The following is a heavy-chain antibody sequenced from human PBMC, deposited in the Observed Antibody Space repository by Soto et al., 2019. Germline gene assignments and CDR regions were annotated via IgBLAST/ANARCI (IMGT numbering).Heavy chain of an antibody. D-gene: IGHD4-17*01. CDR2: ISSSSSYI. CDR3: GRDRGDYGDYDAFDI. CDR1: GFTFSSYS. J-gene: IGHJ3*02. Sequence: EVQLVESGGGLVKPGGSLRLSCAASGFTFSSYSMNWVRQAPGKGLEWVSSISSSSSYIYYADSVKGRFTISRDNAKNSLSLQMNSLRAADTAVYSCGRDRGDYGDYDAFDIWGQGTMVTVSS. V-gene: IGHV3-21*01.